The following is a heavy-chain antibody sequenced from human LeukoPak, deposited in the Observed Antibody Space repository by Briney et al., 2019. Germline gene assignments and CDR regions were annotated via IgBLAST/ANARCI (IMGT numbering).Heavy chain of an antibody. CDR3: AGSGYWGYFDY. V-gene: IGHV3-53*01. D-gene: IGHD3-22*01. J-gene: IGHJ4*02. CDR2: IYSDGST. Sequence: GGSLRLSCAASGFTVSSNYMSWVRQAPGKGLEWVSIIYSDGSTHYADSVKGRFTISRDNSKNTLYLQMNGLRAEDTAMYYCAGSGYWGYFDYWGQGTLVTVSS. CDR1: GFTVSSNY.